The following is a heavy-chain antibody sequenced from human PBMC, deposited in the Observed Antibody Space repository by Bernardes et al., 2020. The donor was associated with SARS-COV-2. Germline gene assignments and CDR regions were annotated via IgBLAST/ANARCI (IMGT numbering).Heavy chain of an antibody. Sequence: VGCKVSGYTLAEISMHWVREEPGKGLEWMGGFDPEDGETIYAQKFQGRVTMTEDTSTDTAYMELSSLRSEDTAVYYCATGPAVARPGWFDPWGQGTLVTVSS. D-gene: IGHD6-19*01. CDR2: FDPEDGET. J-gene: IGHJ5*02. CDR1: GYTLAEIS. V-gene: IGHV1-24*01. CDR3: ATGPAVARPGWFDP.